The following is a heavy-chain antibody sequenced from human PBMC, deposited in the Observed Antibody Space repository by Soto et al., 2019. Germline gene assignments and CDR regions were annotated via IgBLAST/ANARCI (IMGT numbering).Heavy chain of an antibody. Sequence: EVQLVESGGGLVKPGGSLRLSCAASGFTFSSYSRNWVRQAPGKGLEWVSSISSSSSYIYYADSVKGRFTISRDNAKNSLYLQMNSLRAEDTAVYYCARDRLATSTIDYWGQGTLVTVSS. CDR1: GFTFSSYS. J-gene: IGHJ4*02. CDR2: ISSSSSYI. V-gene: IGHV3-21*01. D-gene: IGHD5-12*01. CDR3: ARDRLATSTIDY.